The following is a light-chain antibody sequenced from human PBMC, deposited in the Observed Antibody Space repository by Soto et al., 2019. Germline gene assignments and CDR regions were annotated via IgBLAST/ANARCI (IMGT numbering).Light chain of an antibody. CDR2: EVS. J-gene: IGLJ1*01. CDR1: SSDVGGYNY. V-gene: IGLV2-14*01. Sequence: QSVLTQPASVSGSPGQSITISCTGTSSDVGGYNYVSWYQQHPDKAPKLMIYEVSNRPSGVSNRFSGSKSGNTAYLTISGLQAEDEADYYCSSYTSSSNYVFGTGTKVTVL. CDR3: SSYTSSSNYV.